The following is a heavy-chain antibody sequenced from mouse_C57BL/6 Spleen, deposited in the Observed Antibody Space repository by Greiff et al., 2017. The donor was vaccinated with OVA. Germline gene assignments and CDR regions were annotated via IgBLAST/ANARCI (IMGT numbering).Heavy chain of an antibody. CDR2: INPSNGGT. J-gene: IGHJ3*01. CDR1: GYTFTSYW. V-gene: IGHV1-53*01. D-gene: IGHD3-2*02. Sequence: QVQLKQPGTELVKPGASVKLSCKASGYTFTSYWMHWVKQRPGQGLEWIGNINPSNGGTNYNEKFKSKATLTVDKSSSTAYMQLSSLTSEDSAVYYCARWDSSGYWFAYWGQGTLVTVSA. CDR3: ARWDSSGYWFAY.